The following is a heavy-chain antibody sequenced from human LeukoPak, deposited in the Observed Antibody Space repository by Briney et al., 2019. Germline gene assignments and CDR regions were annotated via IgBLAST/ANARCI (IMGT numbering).Heavy chain of an antibody. CDR3: AREGDYGDYGGAFDI. D-gene: IGHD4-17*01. Sequence: PGESLQISWAATGFTFSSYWMHWVRQAPGKGLGWVSRINSDGSSTSDADSVKGRFTISRDNAKNTLYLQMNSLRAEDTAVYYCAREGDYGDYGGAFDIWGQGTMVTVSS. CDR2: INSDGSST. V-gene: IGHV3-74*01. J-gene: IGHJ3*02. CDR1: GFTFSSYW.